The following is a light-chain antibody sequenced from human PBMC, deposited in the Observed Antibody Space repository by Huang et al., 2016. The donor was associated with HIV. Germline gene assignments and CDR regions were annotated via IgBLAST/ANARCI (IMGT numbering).Light chain of an antibody. CDR2: GAS. CDR1: QTIITY. V-gene: IGKV1-39*01. Sequence: DIQMTQSPSSLSASVGDRVTITCRASQTIITYLNWYQQKPGKAPKHLIYGASSLHSGVPSRFSGSGSGTDFTLTISSLQPDDVATYYCQQSFNTPPYTFGQGTKLEIK. CDR3: QQSFNTPPYT. J-gene: IGKJ2*01.